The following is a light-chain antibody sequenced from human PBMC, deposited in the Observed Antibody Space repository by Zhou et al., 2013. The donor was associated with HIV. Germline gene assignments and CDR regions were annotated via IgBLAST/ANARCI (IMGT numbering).Light chain of an antibody. V-gene: IGKV3-15*01. Sequence: EIVMTQFPATVSVFPGDRATLSCRASQGLNGDLAWYQQKPGQTPRLIIYTASTRATDTPARFSGSGSGTEFTLTITKVQSEDFAVYYCQQYNTWPYTFAQGTKLEIK. J-gene: IGKJ2*01. CDR1: QGLNGD. CDR2: TAS. CDR3: QQYNTWPYT.